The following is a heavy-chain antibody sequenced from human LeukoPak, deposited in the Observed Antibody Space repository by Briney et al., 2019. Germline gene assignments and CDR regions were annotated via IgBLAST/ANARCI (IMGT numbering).Heavy chain of an antibody. CDR1: GGSISSYC. D-gene: IGHD3/OR15-3a*01. CDR3: ARQHSDRLLGRDYFDY. V-gene: IGHV4-59*08. J-gene: IGHJ4*02. Sequence: SETLSLTCTVSGGSISSYCWSRIRQPPGKGLEWIGYIYYSGTTNYNPSLKSRVTISVATSKNQFSLNLNSVTAADTAVYYCARQHSDRLLGRDYFDYWGQGTLVTVSS. CDR2: IYYSGTT.